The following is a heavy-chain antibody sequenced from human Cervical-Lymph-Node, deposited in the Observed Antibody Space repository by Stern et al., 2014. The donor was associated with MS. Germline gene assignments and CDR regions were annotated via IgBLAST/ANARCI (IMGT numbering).Heavy chain of an antibody. CDR1: GFSLSTSGVG. Sequence: QVTLRESGPTLVKPTQTLTLTCTFSGFSLSTSGVGVGWIRQPPGKALEWLALIFWGGDKSYSPSLKSRLPLTKATSKNQVVLTMTNMDPVNTATYYCAHSQVVTDFDYWGQGTLVTVSS. V-gene: IGHV2-5*02. CDR3: AHSQVVTDFDY. J-gene: IGHJ4*02. CDR2: IFWGGDK. D-gene: IGHD2-21*02.